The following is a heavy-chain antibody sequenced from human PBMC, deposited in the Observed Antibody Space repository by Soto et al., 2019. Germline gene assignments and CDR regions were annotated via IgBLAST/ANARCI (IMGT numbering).Heavy chain of an antibody. CDR2: INAGNGNT. D-gene: IGHD1-7*01. Sequence: ASVKVSFKASGYTFTSYAMHWVRQAPGQRLEWMGWINAGNGNTKYSQKFQGRVTITRDTSASTAYMELSSLRSEDTAVYYCARGELELYYYYGMDVWGQGTTVTVSS. CDR3: ARGELELYYYYGMDV. J-gene: IGHJ6*02. V-gene: IGHV1-3*01. CDR1: GYTFTSYA.